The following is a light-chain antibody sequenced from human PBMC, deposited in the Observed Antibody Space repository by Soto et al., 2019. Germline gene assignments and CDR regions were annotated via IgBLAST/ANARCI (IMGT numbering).Light chain of an antibody. CDR2: RTS. CDR3: QHYANWPLT. Sequence: EIVMTQSPATLSVSPGEGATLSCRAIQGIGNTLAWSQQKPGQTPRLLIYRTSLRATRVPARVSGSASGTEFTLTITSLQSEDFAVYYCQHYANWPLTFGGGTKIESK. CDR1: QGIGNT. J-gene: IGKJ4*01. V-gene: IGKV3-15*01.